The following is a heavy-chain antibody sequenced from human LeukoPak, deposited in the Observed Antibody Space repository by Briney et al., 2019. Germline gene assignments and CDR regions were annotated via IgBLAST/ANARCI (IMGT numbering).Heavy chain of an antibody. CDR3: ARHAFQYSYGYYFDY. Sequence: SETLFLTCTVSGGSISSYYWSWIRQPPGKGLEWIGYIYTSGSTNYNPSLKSRVTISVDTSKNQFSLKLSSVTAADTAVYYCARHAFQYSYGYYFDYWGQGTLVTVSS. V-gene: IGHV4-4*09. D-gene: IGHD5-18*01. CDR2: IYTSGST. CDR1: GGSISSYY. J-gene: IGHJ4*02.